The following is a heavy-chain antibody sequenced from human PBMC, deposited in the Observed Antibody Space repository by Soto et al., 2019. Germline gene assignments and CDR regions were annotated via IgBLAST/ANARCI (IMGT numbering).Heavy chain of an antibody. D-gene: IGHD6-6*01. CDR3: ATGGIAARRANWFVP. CDR1: GGSISSGGYH. J-gene: IGHJ5*02. Sequence: SETLSLTCTVSGGSISSGGYHWSWIRQHPGKGLEWIGYIYYSGSTYYNPSLKSRVTISVDTSKNQFSLKLSSVTAADTAVYYCATGGIAARRANWFVPWGQGTLVTVSS. V-gene: IGHV4-31*03. CDR2: IYYSGST.